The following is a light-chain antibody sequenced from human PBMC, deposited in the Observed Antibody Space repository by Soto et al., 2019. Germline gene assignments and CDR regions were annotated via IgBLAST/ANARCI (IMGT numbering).Light chain of an antibody. CDR2: DAS. J-gene: IGKJ1*01. Sequence: IGWTQSPGTLSLSPGERATLSCRASQRISSNSLAWYQQKPGQAPRLLIYDASNRATGIPDRFSGSGSGTDFTLTISRLEPEDFAVYYCQQRGGSPPTWTFGQGTKVDIK. CDR3: QQRGGSPPTWT. CDR1: QRISSNS. V-gene: IGKV3-20*01.